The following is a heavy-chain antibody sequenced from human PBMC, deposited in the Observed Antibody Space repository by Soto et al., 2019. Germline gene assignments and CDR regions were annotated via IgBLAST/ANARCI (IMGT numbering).Heavy chain of an antibody. CDR1: GYTLTGLS. CDR3: AREVYGGNVYFDF. J-gene: IGHJ4*02. V-gene: IGHV1-24*01. D-gene: IGHD4-17*01. Sequence: GASVKVSCKVSGYTLTGLSMHWVRQAPGKGLEWMGGFDPEDGETIYAQKFQGRVTITRDASASTAYMELSSLRFEDTAVYYCAREVYGGNVYFDFWGQGTLVTVSS. CDR2: FDPEDGET.